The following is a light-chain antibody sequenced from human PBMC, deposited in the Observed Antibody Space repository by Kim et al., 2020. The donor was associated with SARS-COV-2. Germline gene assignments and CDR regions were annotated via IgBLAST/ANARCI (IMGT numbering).Light chain of an antibody. CDR2: AAS. CDR3: QQANTFPLP. CDR1: PSIGNW. J-gene: IGKJ4*01. V-gene: IGKV1-12*01. Sequence: IQMTQSPSSVSASVGDRVTITCRARPSIGNWLAWYQQKPGTAPRLLIYAASILQSGVPSRFSGSGYGADFTLTIMSLQPEDSATYYCQQANTFPLPFGGGTKVDIK.